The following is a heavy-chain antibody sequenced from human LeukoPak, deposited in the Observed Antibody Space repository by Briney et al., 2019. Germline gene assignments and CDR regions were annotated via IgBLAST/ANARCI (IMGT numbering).Heavy chain of an antibody. J-gene: IGHJ5*02. CDR3: GVRGVISNWFDP. D-gene: IGHD3-10*01. CDR1: GGSFSGYY. CDR2: INHSGST. V-gene: IGHV4-34*01. Sequence: PSETLSLTCAVYGGSFSGYYWSWIRQPPGKGLEWIGEINHSGSTNYNPSLKSRVTISVDASKNQFSLKLSSVTAADTAVYYCGVRGVISNWFDPWGQGTLVTVSS.